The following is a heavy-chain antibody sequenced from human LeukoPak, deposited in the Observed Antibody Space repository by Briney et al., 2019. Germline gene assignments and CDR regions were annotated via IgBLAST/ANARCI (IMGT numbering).Heavy chain of an antibody. Sequence: GGSLRLSCSASGFTFSSYAMHWVRQALGKGLEYVSAMSSSGGKTYYADSMKGRVIISRDNSKNTLYLQLSSLTPEDTAVYFCVKGAESYCDSRSDYWGQGTLVTVSS. CDR1: GFTFSSYA. J-gene: IGHJ4*02. V-gene: IGHV3-64D*09. D-gene: IGHD3-22*01. CDR3: VKGAESYCDSRSDY. CDR2: MSSSGGKT.